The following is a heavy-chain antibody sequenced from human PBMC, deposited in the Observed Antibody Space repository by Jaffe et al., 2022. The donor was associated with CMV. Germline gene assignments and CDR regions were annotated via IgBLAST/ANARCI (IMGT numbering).Heavy chain of an antibody. Sequence: QVQLVESGGGVVQPGRSLRLSCAASGFTFSSYGMHWVRQAPGKGLEWVAVISYDGSNKYYADSVKGRFTISRDNSKNTLYLQMNSLRAEDTAVYYCAKDGEVVPAAIWGQGTLVTVSS. J-gene: IGHJ4*02. CDR3: AKDGEVVPAAI. D-gene: IGHD2-2*01. CDR2: ISYDGSNK. V-gene: IGHV3-30*18. CDR1: GFTFSSYG.